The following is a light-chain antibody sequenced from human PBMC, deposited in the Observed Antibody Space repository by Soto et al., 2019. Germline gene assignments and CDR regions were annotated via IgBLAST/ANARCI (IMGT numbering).Light chain of an antibody. V-gene: IGKV3-20*01. CDR1: QSVSSSY. CDR3: QQYGSSPRLT. CDR2: GAS. J-gene: IGKJ4*01. Sequence: EIVLTQSPGTLSLSPGERATLSCRASQSVSSSYLAWYQQKPGQAPRLLIYGASSRATGIPDRFSGSGSGTDFTLTISRLEPADVAVYYCQQYGSSPRLTFGGGTKVEIK.